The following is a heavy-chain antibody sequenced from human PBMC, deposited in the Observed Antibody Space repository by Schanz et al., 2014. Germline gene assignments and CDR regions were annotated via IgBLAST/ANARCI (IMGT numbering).Heavy chain of an antibody. CDR3: AKGSRSGSKVMDV. D-gene: IGHD4-4*01. J-gene: IGHJ6*03. CDR1: GYNSDDYA. Sequence: EVQVVESGGGLVQPGGSLRLSCKASGYNSDDYAMHWVRQAPGKGLEWVSNIPWNGAAIGYAGSVRGRFTISRDSAKNSLYLQMNSLRPEDTALYYCAKGSRSGSKVMDVWGKGTTVTVSS. V-gene: IGHV3-9*02. CDR2: IPWNGAAI.